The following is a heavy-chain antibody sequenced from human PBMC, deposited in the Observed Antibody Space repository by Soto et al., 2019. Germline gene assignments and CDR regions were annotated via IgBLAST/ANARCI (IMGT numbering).Heavy chain of an antibody. V-gene: IGHV1-8*01. J-gene: IGHJ6*03. CDR1: GYTFTSYD. CDR3: ARLRATPGYYYYYMDV. D-gene: IGHD5-12*01. CDR2: MNPNSGNT. Sequence: ASVKVSCKASGYTFTSYDINWVRQATGQGLEWMGWMNPNSGNTGYAQKFQGRVTMTRNTSISTAYMELSSLRSEDTAVYYCARLRATPGYYYYYMDVWGKGTKVTVSS.